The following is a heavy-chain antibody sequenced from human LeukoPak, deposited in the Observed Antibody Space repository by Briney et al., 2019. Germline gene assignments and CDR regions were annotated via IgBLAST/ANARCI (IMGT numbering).Heavy chain of an antibody. CDR2: ISYDGSNK. D-gene: IGHD6-13*01. J-gene: IGHJ4*02. CDR1: GFTFSTYN. Sequence: GGSLRLSCAASGFTFSTYNMHWVRQAPGKGLEWVAGISYDGSNKYYAGSVKGRFTISRDDSKNTLYLEMNSLNAEDTAVYYCAKDRAGSWAIDYWGQGTLVTVPS. V-gene: IGHV3-30*18. CDR3: AKDRAGSWAIDY.